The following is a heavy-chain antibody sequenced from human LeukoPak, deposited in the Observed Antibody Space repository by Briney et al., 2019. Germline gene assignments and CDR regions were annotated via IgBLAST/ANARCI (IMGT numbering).Heavy chain of an antibody. CDR2: MNPNSGNT. Sequence: AASVKVSCKASGYTFTSYDINWVRQATGQGLEWMGWMNPNSGNTGYAQKFQGRVTITRNTSISTAYMELSSLRSEDTAVYYCALGSSNSDAFDIWGQGTMVTVSS. CDR3: ALGSSNSDAFDI. J-gene: IGHJ3*02. CDR1: GYTFTSYD. V-gene: IGHV1-8*03. D-gene: IGHD1-1*01.